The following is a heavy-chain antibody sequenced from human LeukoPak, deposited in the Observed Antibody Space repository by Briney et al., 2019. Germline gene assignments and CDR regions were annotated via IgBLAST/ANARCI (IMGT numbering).Heavy chain of an antibody. CDR1: GYTLTELS. V-gene: IGHV1-24*01. Sequence: ASVKVSCKVSGYTLTELSMHWVRPAPGKGPEWMGGFDPEDGETINTQKFQGRVTMTEDTSTDTAYMELSSLRSEDTAVYYCARHEAGGSASYFPFDYWGQGTLVTVSS. CDR2: FDPEDGET. CDR3: ARHEAGGSASYFPFDY. D-gene: IGHD3-10*01. J-gene: IGHJ4*02.